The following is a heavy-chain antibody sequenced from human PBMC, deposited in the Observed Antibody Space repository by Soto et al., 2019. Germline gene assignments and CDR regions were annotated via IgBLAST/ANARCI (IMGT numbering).Heavy chain of an antibody. D-gene: IGHD3-10*01. V-gene: IGHV3-48*02. CDR1: GFTFTTYS. J-gene: IGHJ4*02. CDR3: ARDAGSWGY. Sequence: EVQLVESGGGLVQPGGSLRLSCAASGFTFTTYSMNWVRQAPGKGLEWVSYISSSSSTTYYADSVKGRFTISRDNAKNPLYLQMNGLRDEDTAVYYCARDAGSWGYWCQGTLVTVSS. CDR2: ISSSSSTT.